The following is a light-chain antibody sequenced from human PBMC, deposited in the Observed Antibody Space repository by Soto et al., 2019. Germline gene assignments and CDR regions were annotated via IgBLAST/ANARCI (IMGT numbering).Light chain of an antibody. J-gene: IGLJ1*01. V-gene: IGLV2-14*03. CDR3: NSYTSSSTYV. Sequence: QSVLTQPAYVSGSPGQSITISCTGTSSDVGGFNYVSWYQQHPGKAPKLMIYDVTNRPSGVSYRFSGSKSGNTASLTISGLQAEDEADYYCNSYTSSSTYVFVTGTKVTVL. CDR2: DVT. CDR1: SSDVGGFNY.